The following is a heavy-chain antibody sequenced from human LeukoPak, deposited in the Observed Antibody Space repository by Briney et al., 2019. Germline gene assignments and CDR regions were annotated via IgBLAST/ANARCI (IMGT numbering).Heavy chain of an antibody. J-gene: IGHJ4*02. Sequence: GGSLRLSCAASGFTFSSYGMHWVRQAPGKGLEWVAFIRYDGSNKYYADSVKGRFTISRDNSKNTLYLQMSSLRAEDTAVYYCAREHRYSGSYFDYWGQGTLVTVSS. D-gene: IGHD1-26*01. V-gene: IGHV3-30*02. CDR3: AREHRYSGSYFDY. CDR1: GFTFSSYG. CDR2: IRYDGSNK.